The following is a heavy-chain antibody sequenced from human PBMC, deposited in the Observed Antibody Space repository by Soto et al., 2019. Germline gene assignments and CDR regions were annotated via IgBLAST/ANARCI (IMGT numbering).Heavy chain of an antibody. D-gene: IGHD4-17*01. CDR2: ISYSGGTT. CDR3: AKGAYGDYSLDY. J-gene: IGHJ4*02. V-gene: IGHV3-23*01. CDR1: GFSFRDYA. Sequence: GSLRLSCAASGFSFRDYATSWVRQAPGKGQEWLSSISYSGGTTQYADSVKGRFTISRDNSKNTLYLQMNSLRAEDTAVYYCAKGAYGDYSLDYWGQGTLVTVSS.